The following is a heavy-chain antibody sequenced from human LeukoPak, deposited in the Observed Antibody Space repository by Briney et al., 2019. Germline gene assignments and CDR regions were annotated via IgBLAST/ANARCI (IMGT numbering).Heavy chain of an antibody. CDR1: GYTFTSYA. CDR3: ARDIAAVLGGLGDYYYYYGMDV. D-gene: IGHD6-25*01. V-gene: IGHV7-4-1*02. CDR2: INTNTGNP. Sequence: ASVKVSCKASGYTFTSYAMNWVRQAPGQGLEWMGWINTNTGNPTYAQGFTGRFVFSLDTSVSTAYLQISSLKAEDTAVYYCARDIAAVLGGLGDYYYYYGMDVWGQGTTVTVSS. J-gene: IGHJ6*02.